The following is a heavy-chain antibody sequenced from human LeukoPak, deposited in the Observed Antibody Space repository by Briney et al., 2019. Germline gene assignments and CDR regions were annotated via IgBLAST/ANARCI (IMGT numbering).Heavy chain of an antibody. CDR1: GYTFTGYY. V-gene: IGHV1-18*04. Sequence: ASVKVSCKASGYTFTGYYMHWVRQAPGQGLEWMGWISAYNGNTNYAQKLQGRATMTTDTSTSTAYMELRSLRSDDTAVYYCARGAGWFGELSPKPADYWGQGTLVTVSS. D-gene: IGHD3-10*01. CDR3: ARGAGWFGELSPKPADY. J-gene: IGHJ4*02. CDR2: ISAYNGNT.